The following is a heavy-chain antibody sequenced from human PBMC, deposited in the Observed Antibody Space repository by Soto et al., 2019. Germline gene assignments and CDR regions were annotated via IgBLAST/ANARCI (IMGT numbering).Heavy chain of an antibody. CDR3: ASEGQLGY. CDR2: ISGYNGNT. D-gene: IGHD6-6*01. V-gene: IGHV1-18*01. J-gene: IGHJ4*02. CDR1: GYTFSNYG. Sequence: QVQLVQSGAEVKKPGASVKVSCKASGYTFSNYGFSWVRQAPGQGLEWMGWISGYNGNTNYAERRQGRVTMTTDTSTSTAYMELRSLRYDDTAVYYCASEGQLGYWGQGTPVTVSS.